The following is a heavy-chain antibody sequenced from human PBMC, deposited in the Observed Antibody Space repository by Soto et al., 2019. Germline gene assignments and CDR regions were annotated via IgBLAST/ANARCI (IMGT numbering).Heavy chain of an antibody. J-gene: IGHJ4*02. V-gene: IGHV1-69*06. CDR2: LVPVFGTA. CDR1: GGTFSSLA. CDR3: ARSPGVFDS. Sequence: QVQLVQSGAEVKKPGSSVKVSCKASGGTFSSLAISWVRQAPGQGLEWMGGLVPVFGTANYAQKFQDRCNSTADKSTSTSYMELSSLRSEDTDVYYDARSPGVFDSWGQVTRVTVS. D-gene: IGHD3-10*01.